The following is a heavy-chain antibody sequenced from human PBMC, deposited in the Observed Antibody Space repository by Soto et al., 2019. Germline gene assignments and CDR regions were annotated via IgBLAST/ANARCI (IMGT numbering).Heavy chain of an antibody. J-gene: IGHJ6*02. CDR2: MSSSAGRT. D-gene: IGHD5-12*01. CDR1: GVTVSSYA. V-gene: IGHV3-23*01. CDR3: AKYRYISPAWDGMDV. Sequence: GGSLRLSCAVSGVTVSSYAMNWVRQAPGKGLEWVSTMSSSAGRTYYADSVKGRFTISRDNSKNTLYLQMNGLRAEDTAVYYCAKYRYISPAWDGMDVWGQGTTVTVS.